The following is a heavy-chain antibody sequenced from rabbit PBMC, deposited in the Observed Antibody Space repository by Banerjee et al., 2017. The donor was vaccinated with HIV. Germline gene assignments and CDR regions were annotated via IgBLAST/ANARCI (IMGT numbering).Heavy chain of an antibody. V-gene: IGHV1S45*01. CDR3: ARPDYNGFGWNL. D-gene: IGHD7-1*01. CDR2: IYTGDGST. J-gene: IGHJ4*01. Sequence: LEESGGGLVKPEGSLTLTCTASGFSFSSTYWICWVRQAPGKGLEWIGCIYTGDGSTYYASWAKGRFTISKTSSTTVTLQMTGLTAADTATYFCARPDYNGFGWNLWGPGTLVTVS. CDR1: GFSFSSTYW.